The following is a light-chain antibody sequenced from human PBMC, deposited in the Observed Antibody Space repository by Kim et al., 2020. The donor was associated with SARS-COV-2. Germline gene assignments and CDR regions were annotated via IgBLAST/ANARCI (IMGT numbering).Light chain of an antibody. Sequence: RFTISCSGSSTNIGSNPVNWYQQFPGAAPQLLIDTDDRRPSGVSDRVSCSKSGTSASLAISALRSEDEAAYYCATWDDSLDVWMFGGGTKVTVL. V-gene: IGLV1-44*01. CDR2: TDD. CDR1: STNIGSNP. CDR3: ATWDDSLDVWM. J-gene: IGLJ3*02.